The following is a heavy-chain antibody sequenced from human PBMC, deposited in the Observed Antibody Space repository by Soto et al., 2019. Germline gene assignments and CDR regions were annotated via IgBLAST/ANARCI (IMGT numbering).Heavy chain of an antibody. D-gene: IGHD7-27*01. CDR2: ISNDGSNR. V-gene: IGHV3-30*18. CDR1: GFSFKSYG. Sequence: QVQVVESGGGVVQPGTSLRLSCVASGFSFKSYGMHWVRQAPGKGLEWVALISNDGSNRYYEDSVKGRFTVSRDNSKNTVSLQMNSLRPEDTALYYCAKEIYDTGVDDYWGQGTHVIVSS. J-gene: IGHJ4*02. CDR3: AKEIYDTGVDDY.